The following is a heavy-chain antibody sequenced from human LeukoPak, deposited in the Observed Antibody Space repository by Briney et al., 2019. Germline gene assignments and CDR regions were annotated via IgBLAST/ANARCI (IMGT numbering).Heavy chain of an antibody. CDR2: INPNSGGT. CDR1: GYTFTGYY. V-gene: IGHV1-2*02. CDR3: ARDPGYYYGMDV. Sequence: ASVKVSCKASGYTFTGYYMHWVRRAPGQGLEWMGWINPNSGGTNYAQKFQGRVTMSRDTSISTAYMELSRLRSDDTAVYYCARDPGYYYGMDVWGQGTTVTVSS. J-gene: IGHJ6*02.